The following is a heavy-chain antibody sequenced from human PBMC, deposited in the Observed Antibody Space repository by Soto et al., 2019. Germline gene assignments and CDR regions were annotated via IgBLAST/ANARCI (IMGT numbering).Heavy chain of an antibody. CDR3: ARGYGDDWLEGL. V-gene: IGHV4-31*03. Sequence: QGQLQESGPGLVKPSQPLSLTCTGSGGFFSRGVYHWHWIRQHPGKGLVWIGYIFYSGTAYYNPSLQSRVSISVDPPRNQFSLKMTSVTSAETAIYYCARGYGDDWLEGLWGRGTLVTVSS. D-gene: IGHD4-17*01. CDR1: GGFFSRGVYH. CDR2: IFYSGTA. J-gene: IGHJ2*01.